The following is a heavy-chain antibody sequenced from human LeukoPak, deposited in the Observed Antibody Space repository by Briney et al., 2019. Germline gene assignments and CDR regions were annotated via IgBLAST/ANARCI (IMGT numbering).Heavy chain of an antibody. D-gene: IGHD3-10*01. V-gene: IGHV3-30-3*01. J-gene: IGHJ4*02. Sequence: GGSLRLSCAASGFTFSRYAMHWVRQAPGKGLEWVAVISYDGSNKYYADSVKGRFTISRDNSKNTLYLQMNSLRAEDTAVYYCANYYGSGSYSTNYFDYWGQGTLVTVSS. CDR1: GFTFSRYA. CDR2: ISYDGSNK. CDR3: ANYYGSGSYSTNYFDY.